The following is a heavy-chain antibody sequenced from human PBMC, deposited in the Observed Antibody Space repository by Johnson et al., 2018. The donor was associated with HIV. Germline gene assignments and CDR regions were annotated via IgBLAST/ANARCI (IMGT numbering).Heavy chain of an antibody. CDR3: ARDPSVGATNGAFDV. Sequence: VQLVESGGGLVQPGGSLRLSCAASGFTVSSNYMSWVRQAPGKGLEWVSLINTGGSTYYADSVKGRFTISRDNSKNTLYLQMNSLRAEDTAVYYCARDPSVGATNGAFDVWGQGTMVTVSS. V-gene: IGHV3-66*01. J-gene: IGHJ3*01. D-gene: IGHD1-26*01. CDR2: INTGGST. CDR1: GFTVSSNY.